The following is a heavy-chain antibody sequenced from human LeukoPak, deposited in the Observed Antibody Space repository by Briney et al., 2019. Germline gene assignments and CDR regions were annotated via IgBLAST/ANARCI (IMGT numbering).Heavy chain of an antibody. Sequence: GESLKISCKGSGYSFTSYWIGWVRQMPGKGLEWMGIIYPGDSDTRYSPSFQGLVTISADKSISTAYLQWSSLKASDTAMYYCARQEKYQLLENDYWGQGTLVTVSS. V-gene: IGHV5-51*01. CDR1: GYSFTSYW. J-gene: IGHJ4*02. D-gene: IGHD2-2*01. CDR2: IYPGDSDT. CDR3: ARQEKYQLLENDY.